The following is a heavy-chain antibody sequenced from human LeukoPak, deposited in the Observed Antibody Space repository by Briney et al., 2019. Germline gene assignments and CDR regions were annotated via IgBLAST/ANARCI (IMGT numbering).Heavy chain of an antibody. V-gene: IGHV4-31*03. D-gene: IGHD2-15*01. J-gene: IGHJ4*02. CDR1: GGFISSGGYY. CDR2: IYYSGST. CDR3: ARTSIVVVVAAPYYFDY. Sequence: SETLSLACTVSGGFISSGGYYWSWIRQLPGKGLEWFGYIYYSGSTYYNPSLKSRVTISVDTSKNQFSLRLRSVTAADTAVYYCARTSIVVVVAAPYYFDYWGQGTLVTVSS.